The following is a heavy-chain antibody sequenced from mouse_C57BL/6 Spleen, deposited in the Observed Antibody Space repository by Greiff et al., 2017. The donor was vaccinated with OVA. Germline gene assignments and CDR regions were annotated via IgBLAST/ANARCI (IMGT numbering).Heavy chain of an antibody. CDR1: GYTFTDYN. CDR2: INPNNGGT. Sequence: EVQLVESGPELVKPGASVKMSCKASGYTFTDYNMHWVKQSPGKSLEWIGYINPNNGGTSYNQKFKGKATLTVNKSSSTAYMELRSLTSEDSAVYYCARWGVSHYPYFDYWGQGTTLTVSS. V-gene: IGHV1-22*01. CDR3: ARWGVSHYPYFDY. J-gene: IGHJ2*01. D-gene: IGHD1-2*01.